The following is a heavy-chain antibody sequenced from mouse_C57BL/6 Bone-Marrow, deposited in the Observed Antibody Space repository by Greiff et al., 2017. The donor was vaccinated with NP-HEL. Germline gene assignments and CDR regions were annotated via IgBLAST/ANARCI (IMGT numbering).Heavy chain of an antibody. Sequence: EVQLVEPGGGLVQPGESLQLSCESNEYEFPSHDMSWVRKTPEKRLELVAAINSDGGSTYYPDTMERRVIISRDNTKKTLCLQMSSLRSEDTALYYCARQSPRDQGKDSMDYWGQGASVTVSS. D-gene: IGHD2-1*01. CDR2: INSDGGST. V-gene: IGHV5-2*01. CDR3: ARQSPRDQGKDSMDY. CDR1: EYEFPSHD. J-gene: IGHJ4*01.